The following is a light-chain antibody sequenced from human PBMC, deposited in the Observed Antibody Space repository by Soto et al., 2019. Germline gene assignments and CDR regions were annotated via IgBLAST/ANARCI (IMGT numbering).Light chain of an antibody. CDR3: QQYDSWPT. CDR1: QSVGNN. J-gene: IGKJ5*01. Sequence: EIVMTQSPATLSVSPGERATLSCRASQSVGNNLAWYQQKPGQTPRLLFYGASTRATGLPARFSGSGSGTEFTPTISSLQSEDFAVYYCQQYDSWPTFGQGTRLEIK. CDR2: GAS. V-gene: IGKV3-15*01.